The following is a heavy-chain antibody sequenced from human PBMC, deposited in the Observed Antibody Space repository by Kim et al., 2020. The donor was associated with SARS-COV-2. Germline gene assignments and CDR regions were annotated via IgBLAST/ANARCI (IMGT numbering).Heavy chain of an antibody. J-gene: IGHJ4*02. Sequence: GGSLRLSCEASGFSVSSNYMSWVRQSPGKGLEWVSVIYSGNNIYYADSVKGRFTISRHNSKNTLYLQMNNLKPEDTAVYYCAREAGYDSGAFDSWGQGIL. CDR1: GFSVSSNY. D-gene: IGHD5-12*01. V-gene: IGHV3-53*04. CDR2: IYSGNNI. CDR3: AREAGYDSGAFDS.